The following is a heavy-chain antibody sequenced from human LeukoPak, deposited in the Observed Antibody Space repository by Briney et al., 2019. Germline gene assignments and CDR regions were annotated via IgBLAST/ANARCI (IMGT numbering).Heavy chain of an antibody. Sequence: SETLSLTCTVSGGSISSYYWSWIRQPAGKGLEWIGRIYTSGSTNYNPSLKSRVTMSVDTSKNQFSLKLSSVTAADTAVYYCARGARYSSGWYSKVYNWFDPWGQGTLVTVSS. CDR2: IYTSGST. J-gene: IGHJ5*02. CDR3: ARGARYSSGWYSKVYNWFDP. V-gene: IGHV4-4*07. D-gene: IGHD6-19*01. CDR1: GGSISSYY.